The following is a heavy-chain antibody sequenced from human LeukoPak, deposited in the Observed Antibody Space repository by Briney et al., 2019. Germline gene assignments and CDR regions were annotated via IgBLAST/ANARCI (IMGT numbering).Heavy chain of an antibody. CDR1: GGSISSSSYF. J-gene: IGHJ4*02. D-gene: IGHD3-22*01. Sequence: SETLSLTCTVSGGSISSSSYFWGWIRQPAGKGLEWIGRIHTSGGTNYNPSLKSRLTMSVDTSKNQFSLKLSSVTAADTAMYYCARGLGILSGYYYDSPHYYFDYWGRGILVTVSS. CDR2: IHTSGGT. CDR3: ARGLGILSGYYYDSPHYYFDY. V-gene: IGHV4-61*02.